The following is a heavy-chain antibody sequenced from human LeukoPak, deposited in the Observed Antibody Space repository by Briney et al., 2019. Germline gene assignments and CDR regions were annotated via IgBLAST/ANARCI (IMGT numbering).Heavy chain of an antibody. V-gene: IGHV1-46*01. CDR1: GYTFTSYY. CDR2: INPSGGST. J-gene: IGHJ4*02. Sequence: ASVKVSFTASGYTFTSYYMHWVRQAPGQGLEWMGIINPSGGSTSYAQKFQGRVTMTRDTSTSTVYMELSSLRSEDAAVYYCAAHYYDSSGIADYWGQGTLVTVSS. CDR3: AAHYYDSSGIADY. D-gene: IGHD3-22*01.